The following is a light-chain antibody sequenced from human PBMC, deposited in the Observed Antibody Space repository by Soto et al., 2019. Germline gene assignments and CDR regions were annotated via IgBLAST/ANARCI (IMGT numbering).Light chain of an antibody. V-gene: IGLV2-23*01. Sequence: QCALTQPASVSGSPGQSITISCTGTSSDVGSYNLVSWYQQHPGKAPKLMIYEGSKRPSGVSNRFSGSKSGNTASLTISGLQAEDEADYYCCSYAGSSIHVVFGGGTKLTVL. CDR1: SSDVGSYNL. J-gene: IGLJ2*01. CDR2: EGS. CDR3: CSYAGSSIHVV.